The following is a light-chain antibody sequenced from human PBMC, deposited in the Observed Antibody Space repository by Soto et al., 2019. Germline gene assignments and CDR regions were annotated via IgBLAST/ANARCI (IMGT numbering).Light chain of an antibody. CDR1: QSVSSN. Sequence: VLTQPPVTLSVPPGQGANFSCRASQSVSSNLAWYQQKPGQAPRLLIYGASRMDTGIPDRFSGSGSGTDFTLTISRLEPEDFAVYYCQQYGSSPRTFGQGTKVDIK. J-gene: IGKJ1*01. CDR2: GAS. V-gene: IGKV3-20*01. CDR3: QQYGSSPRT.